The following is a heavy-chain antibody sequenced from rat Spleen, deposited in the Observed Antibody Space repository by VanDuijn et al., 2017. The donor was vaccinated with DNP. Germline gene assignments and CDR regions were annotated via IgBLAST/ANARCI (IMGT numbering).Heavy chain of an antibody. J-gene: IGHJ2*01. CDR2: ISNTGDNT. Sequence: EVQLVESGGGPVQPGRSLKLSCVASGFIFSNYWMTWIRQAPGKGLEWVASISNTGDNTYYSDSVKGRFSLSRDNAKNTHYLQMDSLRSEDTATYYCERGGLWFDYWGQGVMVTVSS. D-gene: IGHD3-2*01. CDR3: ERGGLWFDY. CDR1: GFIFSNYW. V-gene: IGHV5-31*01.